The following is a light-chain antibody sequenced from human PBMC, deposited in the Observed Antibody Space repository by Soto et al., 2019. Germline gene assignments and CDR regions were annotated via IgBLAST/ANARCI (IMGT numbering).Light chain of an antibody. J-gene: IGKJ3*01. Sequence: DIVMTQSPDSLAVSLGERATFNCKSSQNVLYSSNNKNYLAWYQQKPGQPPKLLIYWASTRESGVPDRFSGSGSGTDFTLTISSLQAEDVAVYYCQQYYSIPLTFGPGTKVDV. V-gene: IGKV4-1*01. CDR1: QNVLYSSNNKNY. CDR3: QQYYSIPLT. CDR2: WAS.